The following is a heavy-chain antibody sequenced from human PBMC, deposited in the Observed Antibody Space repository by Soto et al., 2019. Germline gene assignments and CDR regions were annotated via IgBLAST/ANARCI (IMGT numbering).Heavy chain of an antibody. V-gene: IGHV4-31*03. CDR3: ARLAADGYSYYYGMDV. CDR2: IYYSGST. CDR1: GGSISSGDYY. Sequence: SETLSLTCTVSGGSISSGDYYWTWIRQHPGKGLEWIGYIYYSGSTYYNPSLKSRVTISVDTSKNQFSLKLSSVTAADTAVYYCARLAADGYSYYYGMDVWGQGTRVTVSS. D-gene: IGHD2-15*01. J-gene: IGHJ6*02.